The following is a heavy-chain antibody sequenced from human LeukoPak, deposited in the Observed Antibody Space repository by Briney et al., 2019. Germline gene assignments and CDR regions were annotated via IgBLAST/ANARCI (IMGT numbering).Heavy chain of an antibody. CDR1: GITLSNYG. CDR2: ISDSGGRT. D-gene: IGHD5-18*01. J-gene: IGHJ6*03. V-gene: IGHV3-23*01. Sequence: GGSLRLSCAVSGITLSNYGMSWVRQAPGKGLEWVAGISDSGGRTNYADSVKGRFTISRDNAKNSLYLQMNSLRAEDTALYYCARDKGDTLNYYYYYYMDVWGKGTTVTVSS. CDR3: ARDKGDTLNYYYYYYMDV.